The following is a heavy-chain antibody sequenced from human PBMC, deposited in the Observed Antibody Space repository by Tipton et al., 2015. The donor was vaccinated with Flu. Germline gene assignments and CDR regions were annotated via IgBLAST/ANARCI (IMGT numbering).Heavy chain of an antibody. Sequence: TLSLTCTVSGGSISSSSYYWGWIRQPPGKGLEWIGYIYYSGSTNYNPSLKSRVTIPVDTSKNQFSLKLSSVTAADTAVYYCARHSVVAATPYFDYWGQGTLVTVSS. D-gene: IGHD2-15*01. CDR1: GGSISSSSYY. J-gene: IGHJ4*02. CDR2: IYYSGST. CDR3: ARHSVVAATPYFDY. V-gene: IGHV4-61*05.